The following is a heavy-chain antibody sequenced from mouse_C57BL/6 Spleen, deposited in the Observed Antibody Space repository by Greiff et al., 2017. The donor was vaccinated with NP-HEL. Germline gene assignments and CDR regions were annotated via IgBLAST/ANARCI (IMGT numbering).Heavy chain of an antibody. V-gene: IGHV1-26*01. J-gene: IGHJ2*01. D-gene: IGHD2-3*01. CDR1: VYTFTDYY. CDR3: ARGGGYYP. CDR2: LNPNNGGT. Sequence: VQLQQSGPALVKPGASVKISCKASVYTFTDYYMNWVKPSHGKSLEWIGDLNPNNGGTGYNQKFKGKATLTVDKSASTAYMELRSLTSEDSAVYYCARGGGYYPWGQGTTLTVSS.